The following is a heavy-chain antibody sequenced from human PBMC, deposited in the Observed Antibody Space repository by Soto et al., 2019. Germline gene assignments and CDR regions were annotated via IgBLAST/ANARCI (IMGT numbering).Heavy chain of an antibody. Sequence: GGSLRLSCAASGFTFSSYEMNWVRQAPGKGLEWVSYISSSGSTIYYADSVKGRFTISRDNAKNSLYLQMNSLRAEDTAVYYCARDIQRGMDVWGRGTTVTVSS. CDR3: ARDIQRGMDV. V-gene: IGHV3-48*03. CDR1: GFTFSSYE. D-gene: IGHD5-18*01. CDR2: ISSSGSTI. J-gene: IGHJ6*02.